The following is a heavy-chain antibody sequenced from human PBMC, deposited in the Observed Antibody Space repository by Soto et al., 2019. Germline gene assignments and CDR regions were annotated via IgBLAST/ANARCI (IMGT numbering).Heavy chain of an antibody. CDR3: AKVKSLAGQE. CDR1: GFTFSSYW. Sequence: EVQLVESGGGLVQPGGSLRLSCAASGFTFSSYWMSWVRQAPGKGLEWVANIKQDGSDKSYVDSVKGRFTISRDNAKNSLYLQMNSLTAEDTAIYYCAKVKSLAGQEWGQGTLVTVSS. CDR2: IKQDGSDK. J-gene: IGHJ4*02. D-gene: IGHD6-6*01. V-gene: IGHV3-7*05.